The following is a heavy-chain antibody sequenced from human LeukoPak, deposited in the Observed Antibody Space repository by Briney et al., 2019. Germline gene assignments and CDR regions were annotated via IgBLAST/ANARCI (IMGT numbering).Heavy chain of an antibody. D-gene: IGHD3-22*01. Sequence: GGSLRLSCAASGFTFNNYAMSWVRQPPGKGLEWVSSISGSGDNTYYADSVKGRFTISRDNSKNTLYLQMNSLRAEDTAVYYCAGNNYDSSGYYYAPFDYWGQGTLVTVSS. V-gene: IGHV3-23*01. CDR1: GFTFNNYA. CDR2: ISGSGDNT. CDR3: AGNNYDSSGYYYAPFDY. J-gene: IGHJ4*02.